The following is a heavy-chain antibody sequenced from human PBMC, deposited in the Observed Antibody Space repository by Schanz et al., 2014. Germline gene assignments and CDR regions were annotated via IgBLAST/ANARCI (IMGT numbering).Heavy chain of an antibody. CDR3: AIHYGDRPL. D-gene: IGHD4-17*01. J-gene: IGHJ4*02. CDR2: IKGKTDDGTA. Sequence: EVQLLESGGGLVQPGGSLRLSCAASGFTFSSYAMSWVRQAPGKGLEWVGRIKGKTDDGTADYAAPMKGRFTISRDNAKNPLYLQMTSLRAEDTAVDYCAIHYGDRPLWGQGTLIAVSS. CDR1: GFTFSSYA. V-gene: IGHV3-15*01.